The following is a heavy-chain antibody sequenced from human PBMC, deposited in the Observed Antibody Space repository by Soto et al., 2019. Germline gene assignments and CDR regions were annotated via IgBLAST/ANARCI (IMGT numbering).Heavy chain of an antibody. V-gene: IGHV3-9*01. D-gene: IGHD6-13*01. CDR2: IRWNSGSI. CDR3: AKDTGYSSSWLFDY. J-gene: IGHJ4*02. Sequence: EVQLVESGGGLVQPGRSLRLSCAASGFTFDDYAMHWVRQAPGKGLEWVSGIRWNSGSIAYADSVKGRFTISRDNAKNALYLQMNSLRAEDTAFYYCAKDTGYSSSWLFDYWGQGALGTVSS. CDR1: GFTFDDYA.